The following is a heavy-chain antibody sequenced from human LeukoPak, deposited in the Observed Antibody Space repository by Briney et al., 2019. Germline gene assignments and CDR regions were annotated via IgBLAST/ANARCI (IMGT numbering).Heavy chain of an antibody. V-gene: IGHV4-4*08. J-gene: IGHJ5*02. CDR2: IYTSGST. CDR1: GGSFSGYY. Sequence: PSETLSLTCAVYGGSFSGYYWSWLRQPPGKGLEWIGRIYTSGSTNYNPSLKSRVTISVDTSKNQFSLKLSSVTAADTAVYYCARDVSSNYDWFDPWGQGTLVTVSS. CDR3: ARDVSSNYDWFDP. D-gene: IGHD4-11*01.